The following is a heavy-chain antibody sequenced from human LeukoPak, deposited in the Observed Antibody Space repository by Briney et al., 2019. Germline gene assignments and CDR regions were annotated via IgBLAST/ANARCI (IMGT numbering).Heavy chain of an antibody. J-gene: IGHJ4*02. CDR1: GFTFSAYA. V-gene: IGHV3-23*01. CDR3: AKCSSGSYYSSGDY. Sequence: HAGGSLRLSCAVSGFTFSAYAMAWVRQAPGKGLEWVSSIGGSGDTTYYADSVKGRFTISRDTSKNTLYLQMNSPTAEDAAVYYCAKCSSGSYYSSGDYWGQGTLVTVSS. D-gene: IGHD2-15*01. CDR2: IGGSGDTT.